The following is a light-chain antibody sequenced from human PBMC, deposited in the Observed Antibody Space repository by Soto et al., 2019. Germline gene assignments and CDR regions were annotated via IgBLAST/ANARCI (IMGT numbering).Light chain of an antibody. Sequence: EVVLTQSPATLSVSPGERATLSCTASQSVSGNLAWYQQKHGQAPRLLIHGASTRATDIPARFSGSGSGTEFTLTSTSLQCEDFAVYYCHHYHKWPSGYTFGRGTRVEIK. V-gene: IGKV3-15*01. CDR1: QSVSGN. J-gene: IGKJ4*01. CDR2: GAS. CDR3: HHYHKWPSGYT.